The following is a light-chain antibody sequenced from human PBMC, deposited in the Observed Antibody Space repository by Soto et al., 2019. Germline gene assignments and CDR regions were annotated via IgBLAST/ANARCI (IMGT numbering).Light chain of an antibody. Sequence: DIQMPQSPSSLSASVGDRVTITCRASQSVITYLNWYQQKPGKAPKFLIYGASSLQSGVPPRFSGSGSGADYTFTISSLQPEEFATYYWQQSYSTPYTFGRGTKLDI. V-gene: IGKV1-39*01. CDR2: GAS. CDR1: QSVITY. CDR3: QQSYSTPYT. J-gene: IGKJ2*01.